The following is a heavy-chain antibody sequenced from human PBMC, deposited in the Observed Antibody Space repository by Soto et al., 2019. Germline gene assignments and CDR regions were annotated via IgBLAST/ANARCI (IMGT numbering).Heavy chain of an antibody. V-gene: IGHV1-69*01. D-gene: IGHD3-9*01. Sequence: QVQLVQSGAEVKKPGSSVKVSCKASGGTFSSYAISWVRQAPGQGLEWMGGIIPIFGTANYAQKFQGRVTITADESTSTAYMELSSLRSEDTAVYYCARTNQTPVLRYFGWARFDYWGQGTLVTVSS. CDR2: IIPIFGTA. J-gene: IGHJ4*02. CDR3: ARTNQTPVLRYFGWARFDY. CDR1: GGTFSSYA.